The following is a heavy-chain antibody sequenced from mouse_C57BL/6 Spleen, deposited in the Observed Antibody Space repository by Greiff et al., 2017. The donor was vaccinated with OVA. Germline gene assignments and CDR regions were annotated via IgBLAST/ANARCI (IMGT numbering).Heavy chain of an antibody. J-gene: IGHJ2*01. V-gene: IGHV1-59*01. CDR2: IDPSDSYT. D-gene: IGHD1-1*01. CDR3: ARGSSYGDFDY. Sequence: QVQLQQPGAELVRPGTSVKLSCKASGYTFTSYWMHWVKQRPGQGLEWIGVIDPSDSYTNYNQKFKGKATVTVDTSSSTAYMQLSSLTSEDSAVYYCARGSSYGDFDYWGQGTTLTVSS. CDR1: GYTFTSYW.